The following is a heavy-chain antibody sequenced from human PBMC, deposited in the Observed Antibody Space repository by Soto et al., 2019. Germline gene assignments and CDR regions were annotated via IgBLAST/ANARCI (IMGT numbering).Heavy chain of an antibody. Sequence: QVQLVQSGAEVKKPGASVKVSCKASGYTFTSYDINWVRQATGQGLEWMGWMNPNSGNTGYAQKFQGRVTMTRNTSISTAYMELSSLRSEDTAVYYCARNVAGYYDSSGYYYGDWGQGTLVTVSS. CDR2: MNPNSGNT. CDR1: GYTFTSYD. J-gene: IGHJ4*02. V-gene: IGHV1-8*01. D-gene: IGHD3-22*01. CDR3: ARNVAGYYDSSGYYYGD.